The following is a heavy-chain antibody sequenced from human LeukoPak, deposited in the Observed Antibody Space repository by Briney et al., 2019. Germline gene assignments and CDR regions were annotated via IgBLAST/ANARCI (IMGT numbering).Heavy chain of an antibody. J-gene: IGHJ4*02. CDR1: GFTFDDYA. CDR3: AKGAPSGLLWFGELSR. D-gene: IGHD3-10*01. CDR2: ISWNSGSI. V-gene: IGHV3-9*01. Sequence: GGSLRLSCAASGFTFDDYAMHWVRQAPGKGLEWVSGISWNSGSIGYADSVKGRFTISRDNAKNSLYLQMNSLRAEDTALYYCAKGAPSGLLWFGELSRWGQGTLVTVSS.